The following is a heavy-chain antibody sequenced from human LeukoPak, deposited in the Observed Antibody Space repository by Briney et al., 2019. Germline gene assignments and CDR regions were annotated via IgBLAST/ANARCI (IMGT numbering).Heavy chain of an antibody. CDR3: ARGYLTSTGPFDY. CDR1: GFTFSSYA. D-gene: IGHD3-16*01. Sequence: GGSLRLSCAASGFTFSSYAMHWVPQAPGKGLEWVAVILYDGSNKYYADSVKGRFTISRDNSKNTLYLQMNSLRAEDTAVYYCARGYLTSTGPFDYWGQGTLVTVSS. V-gene: IGHV3-30*04. J-gene: IGHJ4*02. CDR2: ILYDGSNK.